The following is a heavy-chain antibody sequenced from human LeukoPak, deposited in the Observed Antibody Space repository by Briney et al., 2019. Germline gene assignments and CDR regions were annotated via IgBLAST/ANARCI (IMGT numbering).Heavy chain of an antibody. D-gene: IGHD4-17*01. V-gene: IGHV1-2*02. J-gene: IGHJ4*02. CDR2: INPNSGGT. CDR1: GYTFTGYY. CDR3: ARIGTTVSTLG. Sequence: GASVKVSCKASGYTFTGYYMHWVRQAPGQGLEWMGWINPNSGGTNYAQTFQGRVTMTRDTSISTAYMELSRLRSDDTAVYYCARIGTTVSTLGWGQGRLVTVSS.